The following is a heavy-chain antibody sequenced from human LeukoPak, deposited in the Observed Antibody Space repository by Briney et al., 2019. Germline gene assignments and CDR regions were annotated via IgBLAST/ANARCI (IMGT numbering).Heavy chain of an antibody. D-gene: IGHD1-26*01. CDR3: ARDLPIVGGLDY. J-gene: IGHJ4*02. V-gene: IGHV4-4*07. Sequence: SETLSLTCTVSGGSISSYYWSWIRQPAGKGLEWIGRIYTSGSTNYNPSLKSRVTISVDTSKNQFSLKLSSVTAADTAVYFCARDLPIVGGLDYWGQGTLVTVSS. CDR2: IYTSGST. CDR1: GGSISSYY.